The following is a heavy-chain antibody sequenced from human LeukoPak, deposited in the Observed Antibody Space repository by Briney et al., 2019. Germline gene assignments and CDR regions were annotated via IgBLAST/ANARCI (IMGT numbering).Heavy chain of an antibody. CDR3: ARDHWEVGATTPWFDP. CDR2: IIPIFGTA. D-gene: IGHD1-26*01. CDR1: RGTLSSYA. J-gene: IGHJ5*02. Sequence: SVKVSCKPSRGTLSSYAISWVRQAPGQGLEWMGGIIPIFGTANYAHKYHGRVTNTADESTITAYMELSSLRSEDTAVYYWARDHWEVGATTPWFDPWGQGTLVTVSS. V-gene: IGHV1-69*01.